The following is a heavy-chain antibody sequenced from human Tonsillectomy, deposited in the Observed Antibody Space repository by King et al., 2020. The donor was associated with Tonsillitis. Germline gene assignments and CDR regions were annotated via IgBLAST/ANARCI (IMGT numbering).Heavy chain of an antibody. CDR3: ARDLDYYDSSGDFDY. CDR2: ISYDGSDK. J-gene: IGHJ4*02. V-gene: IGHV3-30*04. D-gene: IGHD3-22*01. CDR1: GFTFSSYA. Sequence: VQLVESGGGVVQPGRSLRLSCTASGFTFSSYAMHWVRQAPGKGLEGVAVISYDGSDKYYADSVKGRFTISRDNSKNTLYLQMNSLRAEETAVYYCARDLDYYDSSGDFDYWGQGALVTVSS.